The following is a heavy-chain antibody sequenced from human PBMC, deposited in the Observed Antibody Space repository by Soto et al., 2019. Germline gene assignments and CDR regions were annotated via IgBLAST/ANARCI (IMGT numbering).Heavy chain of an antibody. D-gene: IGHD5-12*01. V-gene: IGHV4-59*01. CDR2: VYYTGSTST. J-gene: IGHJ4*02. CDR3: AKYRRTDAEGYRLDF. Sequence: KTSETLSLTCSVSGASINNYYWSWIRQPPGKGLEWIGYVYYTGSTSTKYNPSLQSRVAMSVDSSKNQFSLKLTSMTAADTAIYYCAKYRRTDAEGYRLDFWGPGTLVTVS. CDR1: GASINNYY.